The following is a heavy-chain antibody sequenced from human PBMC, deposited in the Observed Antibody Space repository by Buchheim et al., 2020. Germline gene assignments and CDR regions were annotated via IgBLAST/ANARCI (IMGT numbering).Heavy chain of an antibody. J-gene: IGHJ6*02. Sequence: QVQLVESGGGVVQPGRSLRLSCAASGFTFSSYGMHWVRQAPGKGLEWVAFIRYDGSNKYYADSVKGRFTISRDNSKNTLYLQMNSLRAEDTAVYYCAKGTLGYCSSTSCPSAYHYYGMDVWGQGTT. D-gene: IGHD2-2*01. CDR1: GFTFSSYG. CDR2: IRYDGSNK. V-gene: IGHV3-30*02. CDR3: AKGTLGYCSSTSCPSAYHYYGMDV.